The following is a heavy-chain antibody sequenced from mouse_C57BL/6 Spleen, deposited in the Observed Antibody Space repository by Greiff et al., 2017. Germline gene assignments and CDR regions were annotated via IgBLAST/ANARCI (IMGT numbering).Heavy chain of an antibody. Sequence: QVQLQQSGAELVRPGASVTLSCKASGYTFTDYEMHWVKQTPVHGLQWIGAIDPETGGTAYNQKFKGKAILTADKSSSTAYMELRSLTSEDSAVYYCTRWGYDEDYGGQGTSVTVSS. V-gene: IGHV1-15*01. CDR1: GYTFTDYE. CDR2: IDPETGGT. CDR3: TRWGYDEDY. D-gene: IGHD2-2*01. J-gene: IGHJ4*01.